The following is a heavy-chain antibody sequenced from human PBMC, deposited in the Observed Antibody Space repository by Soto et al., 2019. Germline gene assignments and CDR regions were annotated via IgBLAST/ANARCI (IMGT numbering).Heavy chain of an antibody. J-gene: IGHJ6*02. D-gene: IGHD1-20*01. CDR3: AREVSVHSGMDV. Sequence: QVQLVQSGAEVKKPGASVKVSCKASGYTFTSYYMHWVRLAPGQGLEWMGIINPSGGSTSYAQKFQGRVTMTRDTSTSTLYMGLSSLRSEATAVYYCAREVSVHSGMDVWGQGTTVTVSS. V-gene: IGHV1-46*01. CDR1: GYTFTSYY. CDR2: INPSGGST.